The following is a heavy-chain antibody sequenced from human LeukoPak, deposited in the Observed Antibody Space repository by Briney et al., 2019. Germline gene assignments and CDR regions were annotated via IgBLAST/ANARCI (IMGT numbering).Heavy chain of an antibody. V-gene: IGHV3-30*04. CDR2: ISYDGSNK. D-gene: IGHD2-15*01. J-gene: IGHJ3*02. CDR1: GFTFSSYA. Sequence: GGSLRLSCAASGFTFSSYAMHWVRQAPGKGLEWVAVISYDGSNKYYADSVKGRFTISRDNSKNTLYLQMNSLRAEDTAVYYCARSIVVVVAATGYAFDIWGQGTMVTVSS. CDR3: ARSIVVVVAATGYAFDI.